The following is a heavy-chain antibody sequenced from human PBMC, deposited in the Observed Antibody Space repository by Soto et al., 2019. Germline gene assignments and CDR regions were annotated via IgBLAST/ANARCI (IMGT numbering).Heavy chain of an antibody. Sequence: SETLSLTCTVSGASISSYYWSWIRQSPGKGLEWIGYINYSGRTYYNPSLRGRVTMSVDTSKNQFSLDLSSVTAVDTAVYYCAKNTGGTRGPYFDYWGQGTLVTVSS. CDR1: GASISSYY. J-gene: IGHJ4*02. CDR3: AKNTGGTRGPYFDY. CDR2: INYSGRT. D-gene: IGHD1-1*01. V-gene: IGHV4-59*04.